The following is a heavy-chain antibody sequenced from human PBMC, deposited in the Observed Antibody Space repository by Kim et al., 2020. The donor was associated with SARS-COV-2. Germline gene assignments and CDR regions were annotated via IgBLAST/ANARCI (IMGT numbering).Heavy chain of an antibody. J-gene: IGHJ3*02. V-gene: IGHV4-61*01. CDR3: ARRRLQVDAFVI. D-gene: IGHD2-15*01. CDR2: IYYSGST. CDR1: GGSVSSGSYY. Sequence: SETMSLTCTVSGGSVSSGSYYWSWIRQPPGKGLEWIGYIYYSGSTNYNPSLKSRVTISVDTSKNQFSLKLSSVTAAYTAVYYCARRRLQVDAFVIWGQG.